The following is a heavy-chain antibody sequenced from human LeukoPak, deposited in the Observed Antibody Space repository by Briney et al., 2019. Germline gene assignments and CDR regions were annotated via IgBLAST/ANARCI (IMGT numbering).Heavy chain of an antibody. CDR1: GFTFSDYY. V-gene: IGHV3-11*01. J-gene: IGHJ4*02. Sequence: GGSLRLSCAASGFTFSDYYMSWIRQAPGKGLEWVSYISSSASSIYYADSVKGRFTISRDNVKNSLYLQMNSLRAEHTAVYYCARDWGVGRRDYWGQGTLVTVSS. D-gene: IGHD3-10*01. CDR2: ISSSASSI. CDR3: ARDWGVGRRDY.